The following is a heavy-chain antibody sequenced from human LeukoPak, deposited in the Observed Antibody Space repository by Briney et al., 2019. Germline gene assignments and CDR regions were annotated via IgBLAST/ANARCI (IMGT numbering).Heavy chain of an antibody. V-gene: IGHV4-4*07. J-gene: IGHJ1*01. CDR2: IYTSGST. Sequence: SETLSLTCTVSGGSISSYYWSWIRQPAGKGLEWIGRIYTSGSTNYNPSLKSRVTMSVDTSKNQFSLKLSSVTAADTAVYYCASTVLGGVALKYFQHWGQGTLVTVSS. CDR1: GGSISSYY. CDR3: ASTVLGGVALKYFQH. D-gene: IGHD3-16*01.